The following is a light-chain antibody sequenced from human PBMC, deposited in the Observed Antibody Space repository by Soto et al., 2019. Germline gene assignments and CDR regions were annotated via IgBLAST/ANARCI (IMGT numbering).Light chain of an antibody. CDR3: SSYTSGSTLDV. Sequence: QSALTQPASVSGSPGQSITISCTGTSSDVGGYNHVSWYQLHPGKAPKLMTYDVDHRPSGVSNRFSGSKSGNTASLTISGLQAEDEADYYCSSYTSGSTLDVFGTGTKLTVL. J-gene: IGLJ1*01. V-gene: IGLV2-14*03. CDR1: SSDVGGYNH. CDR2: DVD.